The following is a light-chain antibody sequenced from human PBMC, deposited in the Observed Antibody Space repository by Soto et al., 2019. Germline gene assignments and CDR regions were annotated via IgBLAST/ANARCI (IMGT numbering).Light chain of an antibody. J-gene: IGKJ1*01. V-gene: IGKV1-6*01. CDR2: AAS. Sequence: AIQLTQSPSSLSASVGDRVTISCRASQGIGNDLAWYQQKPGKAPRLLIFAASNLQSGVPSRFSGSGSGTDFTLTINRLQPEDFATYYCLQLYNFSWTFGQGTKVEIK. CDR3: LQLYNFSWT. CDR1: QGIGND.